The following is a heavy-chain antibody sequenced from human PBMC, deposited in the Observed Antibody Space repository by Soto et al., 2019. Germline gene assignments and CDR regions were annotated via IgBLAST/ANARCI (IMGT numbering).Heavy chain of an antibody. Sequence: GESLKISGKGSGYSFTSYWIGWVRQMPGKSLEWMGIIYPGDSDTRYSPSFQGQVTISADKSISTAYLQWSSLKASDTAMYYCARIPWIELLGDYYYMDVWGKGTTVTVS. V-gene: IGHV5-51*01. D-gene: IGHD1-7*01. CDR1: GYSFTSYW. J-gene: IGHJ6*03. CDR2: IYPGDSDT. CDR3: ARIPWIELLGDYYYMDV.